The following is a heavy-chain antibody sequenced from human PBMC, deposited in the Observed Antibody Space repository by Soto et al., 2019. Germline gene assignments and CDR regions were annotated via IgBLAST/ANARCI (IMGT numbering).Heavy chain of an antibody. Sequence: GGSLRLSCAASGFTVRRYGMNGVRQAPGMGLEWVSSITTGNTNIFYADSVKGRFTISRDDAHNSLYLQLNSLRAEDTAVYYCARGPAPRDSRWDFDCWGPGTPVTVSS. V-gene: IGHV3-21*06. J-gene: IGHJ4*02. CDR1: GFTVRRYG. CDR2: ITTGNTNI. D-gene: IGHD6-13*01. CDR3: ARGPAPRDSRWDFDC.